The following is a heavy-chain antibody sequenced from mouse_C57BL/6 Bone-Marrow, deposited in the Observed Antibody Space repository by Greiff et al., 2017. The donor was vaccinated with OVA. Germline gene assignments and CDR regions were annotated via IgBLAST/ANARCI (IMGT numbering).Heavy chain of an antibody. D-gene: IGHD3-2*02. CDR2: IWSGGST. CDR3: AKQTAQAPGGFAY. V-gene: IGHV2-5*01. Sequence: QVQLKQSGPGLVQPSQSLSITCTVSGFSLTSYGVHWVRQSPGKGLEWLGVIWSGGSTDYNAAFMSRLSITKDNSKSQVFCKMNSLQADDTAIYYCAKQTAQAPGGFAYWGQGTLVTVSA. J-gene: IGHJ3*01. CDR1: GFSLTSYG.